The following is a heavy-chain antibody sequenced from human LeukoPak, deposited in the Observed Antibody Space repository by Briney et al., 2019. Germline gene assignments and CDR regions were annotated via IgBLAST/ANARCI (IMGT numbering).Heavy chain of an antibody. CDR1: GFTFSSYS. Sequence: GSLRLSCAASGFTFSSYSMNWVRQAPGKGLEWVSAINSGGSTYYADSVKGRFTISRDNSKNTLYLQMNSLRAEDTAVYYCVKRKPYYFDYWGQGTLVTVSS. CDR3: VKRKPYYFDY. CDR2: INSGGST. D-gene: IGHD1-14*01. J-gene: IGHJ4*02. V-gene: IGHV3-23*01.